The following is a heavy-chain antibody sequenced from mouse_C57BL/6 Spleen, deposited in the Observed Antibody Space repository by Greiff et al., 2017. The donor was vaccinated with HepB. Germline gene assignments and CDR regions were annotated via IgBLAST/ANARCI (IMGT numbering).Heavy chain of an antibody. D-gene: IGHD1-1*01. Sequence: EVQGVESGGGLVKPGGSLKLSCAASGFTFSDYGMHWVRQAPEKGLEWVAYISSGSSTIYYADTVKGRFTISRDIAKNTLFLQMTSLRSEDTAMYYCARNYYGSRGDYVDYWGQGTTLTVSS. CDR2: ISSGSSTI. CDR3: ARNYYGSRGDYVDY. CDR1: GFTFSDYG. J-gene: IGHJ2*01. V-gene: IGHV5-17*01.